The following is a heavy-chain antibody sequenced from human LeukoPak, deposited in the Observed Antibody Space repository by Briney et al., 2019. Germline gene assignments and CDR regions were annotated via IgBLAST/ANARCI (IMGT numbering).Heavy chain of an antibody. J-gene: IGHJ4*02. V-gene: IGHV3-30*18. CDR2: ISYDGSNK. CDR3: AKDGGGSCFPDY. D-gene: IGHD2-15*01. Sequence: GGSVRLSCAASGFTFSSYSMHWVRQAPGKGLEWVAVISYDGSNKYYADSVKGRFTISRDNSKNTLYLQMNSLRAEDTAVYYCAKDGGGSCFPDYWGQGTLVTVSS. CDR1: GFTFSSYS.